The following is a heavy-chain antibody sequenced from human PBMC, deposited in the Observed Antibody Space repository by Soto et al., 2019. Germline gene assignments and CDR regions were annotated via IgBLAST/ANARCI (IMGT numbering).Heavy chain of an antibody. CDR3: AKFDSRFRAFDI. Sequence: GGSLRLSCAASGFTFSSYTMSWVRQAPGKGLEWVSAISGSGGSTYYADSVKGRFTISRDNSKNTLYLQMNSLRAEDTAVYYCAKFDSRFRAFDIWGQGTMVTVSS. CDR1: GFTFSSYT. CDR2: ISGSGGST. V-gene: IGHV3-23*01. J-gene: IGHJ3*02.